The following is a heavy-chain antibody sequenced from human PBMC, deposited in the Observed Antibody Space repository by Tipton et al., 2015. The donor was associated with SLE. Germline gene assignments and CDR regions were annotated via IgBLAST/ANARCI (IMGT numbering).Heavy chain of an antibody. CDR1: GASISSGSYY. J-gene: IGHJ6*02. V-gene: IGHV4-61*01. Sequence: LRLSCTVSGASISSGSYYWSWIRQPPGKGLEWIGSTYDSGSANSNPSLKSRVTISVDTSKNQFSLRLNSVTAADTAVYYCARDRPTFCGGDCYSYGMDVWGQGTTVTVSS. CDR3: ARDRPTFCGGDCYSYGMDV. CDR2: TYDSGSA. D-gene: IGHD2-21*01.